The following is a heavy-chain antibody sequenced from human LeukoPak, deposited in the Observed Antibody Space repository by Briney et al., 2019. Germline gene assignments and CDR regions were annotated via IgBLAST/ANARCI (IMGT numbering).Heavy chain of an antibody. CDR2: IKQDGSEK. CDR3: ARAGYYYYYMDV. Sequence: PGGSLRLSCGASGFTFSSYWMSWVRQAPGKGLEWVANIKQDGSEKYYVDSVKGRFTISRDNAKNSLYLQMNSLRAEDTAVYYCARAGYYYYYMDVWGKGTTVTVS. D-gene: IGHD1-1*01. CDR1: GFTFSSYW. V-gene: IGHV3-7*01. J-gene: IGHJ6*03.